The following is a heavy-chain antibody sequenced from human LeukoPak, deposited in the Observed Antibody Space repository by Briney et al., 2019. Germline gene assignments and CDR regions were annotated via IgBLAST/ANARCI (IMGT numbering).Heavy chain of an antibody. CDR2: INIDGSTT. Sequence: GGSLRLSCAASGFTFSSYWMHWVRQAPGKGLVWVSRINIDGSTTTYADSVKGRFTISRDNAKNTLYLQMNSLRAEDTAVYYCVRFSSGWSPSGFDSRGQGTLVTVSS. CDR3: VRFSSGWSPSGFDS. D-gene: IGHD6-19*01. V-gene: IGHV3-74*01. J-gene: IGHJ4*02. CDR1: GFTFSSYW.